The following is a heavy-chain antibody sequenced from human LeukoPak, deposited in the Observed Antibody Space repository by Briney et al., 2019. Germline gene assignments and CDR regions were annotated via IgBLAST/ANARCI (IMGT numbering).Heavy chain of an antibody. CDR1: GFTFNIFW. D-gene: IGHD7-27*01. V-gene: IGHV3-7*04. CDR3: ARALGNSTGDY. J-gene: IGHJ4*02. CDR2: IKHDGSEE. Sequence: GGSLRLSCAASGFTFNIFWMSWVRQAPGKGLEWVANIKHDGSEEYYGDSVRGRFTIYRDNAKNSLILQMNSLRGEDTAVYYCARALGNSTGDYWGQGTLVTVSS.